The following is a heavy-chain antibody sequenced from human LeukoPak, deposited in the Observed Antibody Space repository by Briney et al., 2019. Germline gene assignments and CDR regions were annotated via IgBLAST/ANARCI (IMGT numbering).Heavy chain of an antibody. V-gene: IGHV4-4*07. J-gene: IGHJ5*02. D-gene: IGHD6-25*01. Sequence: SETLSLTCTVSGGSISGYYWSWIRQPAGKGLEWIGRMSTSGNSNYIPSLVSRVTMSVDTSKNQFSLNLSSVTAADTAMYYCARESGSMRWFDPWGQGTLVTVSS. CDR3: ARESGSMRWFDP. CDR2: MSTSGNS. CDR1: GGSISGYY.